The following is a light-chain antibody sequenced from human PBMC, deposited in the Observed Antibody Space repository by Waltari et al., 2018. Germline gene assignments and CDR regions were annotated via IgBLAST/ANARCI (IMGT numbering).Light chain of an antibody. CDR3: QQYGSSPPKYT. CDR1: PSVSSSY. CDR2: GAS. J-gene: IGKJ2*01. Sequence: IVLTQSPGTLSLSPGDRATLSCRASPSVSSSYLAWYQQKPGQAPRLLIYGASSRATGIPDRFSGSGSGTDFTLTISRLEPEDFAVYYCQQYGSSPPKYTFGQGTKLEIK. V-gene: IGKV3-20*01.